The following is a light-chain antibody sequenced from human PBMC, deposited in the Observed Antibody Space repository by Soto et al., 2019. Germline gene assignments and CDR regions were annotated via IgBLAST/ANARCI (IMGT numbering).Light chain of an antibody. Sequence: QSALTQPPSASGSPGQSLTISCTGTSSDVGFYNFVSWYQQRPGKAPKLVIYEVTKRPSGVPDRFSGSKSGSTASLTVSGLQADDAADYYCASYAGTRLFVFGSGTKVTVL. V-gene: IGLV2-8*01. CDR1: SSDVGFYNF. CDR2: EVT. J-gene: IGLJ1*01. CDR3: ASYAGTRLFV.